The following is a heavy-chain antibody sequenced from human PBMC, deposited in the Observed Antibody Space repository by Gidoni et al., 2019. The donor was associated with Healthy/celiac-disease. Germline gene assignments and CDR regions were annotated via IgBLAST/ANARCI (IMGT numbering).Heavy chain of an antibody. CDR3: ARGAVGTTFDN. V-gene: IGHV4-39*02. D-gene: IGHD1-26*01. J-gene: IGHJ4*02. CDR2: IYYSGST. Sequence: QLQLQESGPGLVKPSETLSLTCTVSGGSISSSTYYWGWIRQSPGKGLEWIGSIYYSGSTYTYYNPSLKSRVTISVDTSNNHFSLKLSSVTAADTAVYYCARGAVGTTFDNWGQGTLVTVSS. CDR1: GGSISSSTYY.